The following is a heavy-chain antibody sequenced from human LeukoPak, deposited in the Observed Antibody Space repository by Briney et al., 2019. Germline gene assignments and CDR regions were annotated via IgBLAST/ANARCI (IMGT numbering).Heavy chain of an antibody. J-gene: IGHJ4*02. D-gene: IGHD3-10*01. CDR2: ITPFNGNT. CDR3: ARDPSDYYGSGSFDY. Sequence: GASVKVSCKASGYTFTYRYLHWVRQAPGQALEWMGWITPFNGNTNYAQKLQGRVTMTTDTSTSTAYMELRSLRSDDTAVYYCARDPSDYYGSGSFDYWGQGTLVTVSS. CDR1: GYTFTYRY. V-gene: IGHV1-45*02.